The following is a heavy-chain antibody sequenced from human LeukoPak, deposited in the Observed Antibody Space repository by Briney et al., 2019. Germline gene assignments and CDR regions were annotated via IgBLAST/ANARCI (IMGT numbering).Heavy chain of an antibody. Sequence: ASVRVSCKVSGYTLTELSMHWVRQAPGKGLEWVGGFDPEDGETIYAQKFQGRVTMTEDTSSDTAYMELSSLRSEDTAVYYCATAAEGVPNYPRLAFQHWGQGTLVTVSS. CDR1: GYTLTELS. CDR2: FDPEDGET. J-gene: IGHJ1*01. V-gene: IGHV1-24*01. D-gene: IGHD4/OR15-4a*01. CDR3: ATAAEGVPNYPRLAFQH.